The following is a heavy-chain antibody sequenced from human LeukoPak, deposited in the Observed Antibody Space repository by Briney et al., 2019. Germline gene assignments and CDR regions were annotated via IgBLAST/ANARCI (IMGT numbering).Heavy chain of an antibody. J-gene: IGHJ4*02. CDR3: AKEHYYDSSGYPEYSDY. D-gene: IGHD3-22*01. CDR2: ISGSGGST. Sequence: GASLRLSCAASGFTFSSYAMSWVRQAPGKGLEWVSAISGSGGSTYYADSVKGRFTISRDNSKNTLYLQMNSLRAEDTAVYYCAKEHYYDSSGYPEYSDYWGQGTLVTVSS. V-gene: IGHV3-23*01. CDR1: GFTFSSYA.